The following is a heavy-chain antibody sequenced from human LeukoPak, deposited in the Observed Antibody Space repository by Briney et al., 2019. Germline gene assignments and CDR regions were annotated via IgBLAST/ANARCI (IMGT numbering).Heavy chain of an antibody. CDR2: ISSDGSST. CDR1: GFTISSSW. J-gene: IGHJ4*02. V-gene: IGHV3-74*03. CDR3: LRVLRVPV. Sequence: GGSLRLSCAASGFTISSSWMHWVRQAPGKGPEWVSRISSDGSSTTYADSVKGRFTVSKDNAKNTLYLQLNSLRTEDTAVYYCLRVLRVPVWGQGSLVTVSS.